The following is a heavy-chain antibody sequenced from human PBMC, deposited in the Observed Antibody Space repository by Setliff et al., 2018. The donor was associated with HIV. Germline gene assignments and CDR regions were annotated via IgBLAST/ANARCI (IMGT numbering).Heavy chain of an antibody. CDR1: GFRFRSYW. Sequence: PGGSLSLSCAASGFRFRSYWMSWVRQAPGKGLEPVANVKQDGTETLYVDSGKGRFTISRDNANNLVYLQMNSLRVEDTAVYFCARWGSGSYERVFDYWGQGMLVTVSS. CDR2: VKQDGTET. CDR3: ARWGSGSYERVFDY. D-gene: IGHD1-26*01. V-gene: IGHV3-7*01. J-gene: IGHJ4*02.